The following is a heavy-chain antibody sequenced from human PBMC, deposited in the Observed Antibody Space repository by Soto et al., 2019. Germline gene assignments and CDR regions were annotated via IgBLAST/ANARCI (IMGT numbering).Heavy chain of an antibody. J-gene: IGHJ5*02. CDR2: ISSSSSYI. CDR1: GFTFSSYS. V-gene: IGHV3-21*01. CDR3: ARDHVVSRNWFDP. D-gene: IGHD2-21*01. Sequence: PGGSLRLSCAASGFTFSSYSMNWVRQAPGKGLEWVSSISSSSSYIYYADSVKGRFTISRDNAKNSLYLQMNSLRAEDTAVYYCARDHVVSRNWFDPWGQGTLVTVSS.